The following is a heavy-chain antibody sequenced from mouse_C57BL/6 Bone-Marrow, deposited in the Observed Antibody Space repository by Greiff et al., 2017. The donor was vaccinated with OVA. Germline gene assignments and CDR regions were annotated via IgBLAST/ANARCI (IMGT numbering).Heavy chain of an antibody. CDR1: GFNIKTTS. CDR2: IDPANGNT. CDR3: ARGLGLRRFYFDV. J-gene: IGHJ1*03. Sequence: EVQLQQSVAELVRPGASVKLSCTASGFNIKTTSMHWVKQRPEQGLEWIGRIDPANGNTKYAPKFQGKATITADTSSNTAYLQLSSLTSEDTAIYYCARGLGLRRFYFDVWGTGTTVTVSS. D-gene: IGHD2-2*01. V-gene: IGHV14-3*01.